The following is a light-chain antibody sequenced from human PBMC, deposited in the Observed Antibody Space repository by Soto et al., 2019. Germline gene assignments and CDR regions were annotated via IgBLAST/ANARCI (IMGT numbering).Light chain of an antibody. J-gene: IGLJ1*01. CDR3: QSYDSTLSARYV. V-gene: IGLV2-14*01. CDR1: SGDVGSYKY. CDR2: EVN. Sequence: QSALTQPASVSGSPGQSISVSCTGSSGDVGSYKYVSWYQQHPGKAPKLIIYEVNKRPSGVSDRFSGSESGNTASLTISGLQAEDEADYYCQSYDSTLSARYVFGTGTKLTVL.